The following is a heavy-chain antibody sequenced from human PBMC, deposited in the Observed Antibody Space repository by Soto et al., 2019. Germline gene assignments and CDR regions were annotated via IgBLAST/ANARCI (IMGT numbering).Heavy chain of an antibody. J-gene: IGHJ4*02. D-gene: IGHD2-2*02. CDR2: INPESTTL. CDR3: RKYTCGAWDS. CDR1: ETTLNIYW. Sequence: GRSLRLSCTGSETTLNIYWMPWTRQAPGKGLVWVSRINPESTTLTYADSVTGRFTISRDSAKNTLYLQMNGLSAEDTAIYYCRKYTCGAWDSWGQGTLVTVSS. V-gene: IGHV3-74*01.